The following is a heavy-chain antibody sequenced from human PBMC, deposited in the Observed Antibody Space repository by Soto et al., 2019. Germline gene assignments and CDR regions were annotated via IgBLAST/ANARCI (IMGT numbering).Heavy chain of an antibody. V-gene: IGHV3-23*01. CDR2: IYAAGGSK. Sequence: GGSLRLSCAASGFNFGYYAMFWFRQAPGKGLEWVSTIYAAGGSKYYAGSVKGRFTISRDNSRDTLFLQMDSLRAEDTAIYYCAKKANSGPGSQYFDYWGQGTLVTVSS. J-gene: IGHJ4*02. CDR1: GFNFGYYA. D-gene: IGHD3-10*01. CDR3: AKKANSGPGSQYFDY.